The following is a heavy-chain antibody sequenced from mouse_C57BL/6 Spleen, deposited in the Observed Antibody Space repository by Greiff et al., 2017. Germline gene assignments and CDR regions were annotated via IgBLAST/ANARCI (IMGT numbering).Heavy chain of an antibody. V-gene: IGHV1-52*01. J-gene: IGHJ4*01. CDR1: GYTFTSYW. D-gene: IGHD1-1*01. CDR3: ARYGSSPDYAMDY. CDR2: IDPSDSET. Sequence: QVQLQQPGAELVRLGSSVKLSCKASGYTFTSYWMHWVKQRPIQGLEWIGNIDPSDSETHYNQKFKDKATLTVDKSSSTAYMQLSSLTSEDSAVXYCARYGSSPDYAMDYWGQGTSVTVSS.